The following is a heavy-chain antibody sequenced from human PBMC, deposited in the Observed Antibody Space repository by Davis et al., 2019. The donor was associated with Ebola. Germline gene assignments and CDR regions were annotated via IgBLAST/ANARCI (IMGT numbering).Heavy chain of an antibody. Sequence: GESLKISCAASGFTFSNYGMSYVRQAPGKGPEWVSTFGGSGDNTYYADSVRGRFTISRDNAKNTLYLQMKSLRAEDTAMYYCTRGGLEPVDYWGQGTLVTVSA. J-gene: IGHJ4*02. CDR1: GFTFSNYG. D-gene: IGHD1-1*01. CDR3: TRGGLEPVDY. CDR2: FGGSGDNT. V-gene: IGHV3-23*01.